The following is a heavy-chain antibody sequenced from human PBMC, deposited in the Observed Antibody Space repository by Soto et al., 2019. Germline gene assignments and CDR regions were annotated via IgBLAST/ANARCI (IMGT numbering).Heavy chain of an antibody. Sequence: QVQLVQSGAEVKKPGSSVKVSCKASGGTFNRYIISWVRQAPGQGLEWMGRLNPLLGIVNYAQKFQDRVTITADKSTSTAYMELSSLRSEDTAVYYCTGIAAYYYCAMDVWGQGTTVTVSS. J-gene: IGHJ6*02. CDR1: GGTFNRYI. CDR3: TGIAAYYYCAMDV. V-gene: IGHV1-69*02. D-gene: IGHD6-13*01. CDR2: LNPLLGIV.